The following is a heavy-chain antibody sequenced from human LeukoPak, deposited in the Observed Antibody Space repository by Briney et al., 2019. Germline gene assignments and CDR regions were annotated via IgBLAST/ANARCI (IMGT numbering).Heavy chain of an antibody. Sequence: GGSLRLSCAASGFTFSSYWMHWVRQAPGKGLVWVSGINSDGSSTTYADSVKGRFTISRDNAKNTLYLQMNSLRAEDTAVYYCARDLNVWGQWTTVTVSS. CDR1: GFTFSSYW. V-gene: IGHV3-74*01. CDR3: ARDLNV. J-gene: IGHJ6*02. CDR2: INSDGSST.